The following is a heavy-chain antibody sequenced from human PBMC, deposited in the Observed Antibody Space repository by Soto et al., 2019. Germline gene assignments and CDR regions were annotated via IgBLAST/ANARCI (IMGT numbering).Heavy chain of an antibody. CDR3: ASLTFGGIVLDH. CDR2: IYFNGNT. D-gene: IGHD3-16*01. J-gene: IGHJ4*02. CDR1: AASFSKYY. Sequence: SETLSLTCTVSAASFSKYYWTWIRQPPGKGLEWIGYIYFNGNTKYNPSLEGRLTISIDTSKKEFSLKLTSVTAADAPVYYCASLTFGGIVLDHWGQGTLVTVSS. V-gene: IGHV4-59*01.